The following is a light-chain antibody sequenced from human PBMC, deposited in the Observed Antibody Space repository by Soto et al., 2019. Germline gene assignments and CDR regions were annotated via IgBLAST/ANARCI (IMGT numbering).Light chain of an antibody. CDR1: NTDIGGYSY. J-gene: IGLJ2*01. Sequence: QSVLTQPASVSGSPGQSITISFTGTNTDIGGYSYVSWYQQHPGKAPKLLIYEVRHRPSWVSNRFSGTKFGNTASLTISGLQAEDEADYYCSSFASTASLIFGGGTKVTVL. V-gene: IGLV2-14*01. CDR2: EVR. CDR3: SSFASTASLI.